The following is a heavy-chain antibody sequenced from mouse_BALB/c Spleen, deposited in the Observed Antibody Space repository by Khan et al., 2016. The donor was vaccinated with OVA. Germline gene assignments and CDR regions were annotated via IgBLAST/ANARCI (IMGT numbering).Heavy chain of an antibody. CDR2: ISYSGST. D-gene: IGHD1-1*01. J-gene: IGHJ4*01. CDR3: VRKNYYGYALDY. Sequence: VQLKQSGPGLVKPSQSLSLTCTVTGYSITTNYAWDWIRQFPGNKLEWMGYISYSGSTSYHPSLKSRISITRDTSKNQFFLQLNSVTTEDTATYYCVRKNYYGYALDYWGQGTSVTVSS. V-gene: IGHV3-2*02. CDR1: GYSITTNYA.